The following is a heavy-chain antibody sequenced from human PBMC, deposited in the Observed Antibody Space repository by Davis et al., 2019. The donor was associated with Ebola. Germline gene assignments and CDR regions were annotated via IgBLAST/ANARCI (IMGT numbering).Heavy chain of an antibody. CDR3: AKLDSVWKVGRIDY. CDR2: ITGSGGST. J-gene: IGHJ4*02. CDR1: GFTFNNYA. D-gene: IGHD1-1*01. Sequence: GESLKISCAASGFTFNNYAMSWVRQAPGKRLEWVSGITGSGGSTYYADSVRGRFTISRDYSKNTLYLQMNSLRAEDTAVYYCAKLDSVWKVGRIDYWGQGTLVTVSS. V-gene: IGHV3-23*01.